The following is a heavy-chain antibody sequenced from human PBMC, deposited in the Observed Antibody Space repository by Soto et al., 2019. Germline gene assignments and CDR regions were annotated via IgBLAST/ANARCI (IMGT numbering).Heavy chain of an antibody. CDR2: IYYSGKT. V-gene: IGHV4-39*01. CDR3: AKNLPRTGGFEY. J-gene: IGHJ4*02. D-gene: IGHD2-15*01. Sequence: QPAGQGLRWVGSIYYSGKTNYNPSLKSRATISVDRSRNQFSLQVSSVTAADTVVYYCAKNLPRTGGFEYWGQRT.